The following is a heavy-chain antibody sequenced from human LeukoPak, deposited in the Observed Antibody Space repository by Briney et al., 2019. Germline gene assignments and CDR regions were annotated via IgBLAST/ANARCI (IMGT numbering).Heavy chain of an antibody. CDR2: MYNSGST. V-gene: IGHV4-59*01. CDR3: ARGIESYGDYGY. CDR1: GGSISGSY. J-gene: IGHJ4*02. D-gene: IGHD4-17*01. Sequence: PSETLSLTCTVSGGSISGSYWSWIRQPPGKGLEWIAYMYNSGSTNYNPSLKSRVTISIDTSKNKFSLNLSSLTAADRAIYYCARGIESYGDYGYRGQGILVTVSS.